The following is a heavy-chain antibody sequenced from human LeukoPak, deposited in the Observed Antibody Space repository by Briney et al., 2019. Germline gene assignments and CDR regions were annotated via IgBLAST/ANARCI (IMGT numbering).Heavy chain of an antibody. CDR1: GGSISSYY. J-gene: IGHJ2*01. CDR3: ARGRYCTTTSCTYWYFDL. D-gene: IGHD2-2*01. CDR2: VYSSGTT. V-gene: IGHV4-4*07. Sequence: SETLSLTCTVSGGSISSYYWSWIRQPAGEGLEWIGRVYSSGTTNCNPSLQSRVTMSVDSSKNQFSLKLNSVTAADTAVYYCARGRYCTTTSCTYWYFDLWGRGTLVTVSS.